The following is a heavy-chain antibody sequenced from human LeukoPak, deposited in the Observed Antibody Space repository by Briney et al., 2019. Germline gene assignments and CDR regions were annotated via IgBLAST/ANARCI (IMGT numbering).Heavy chain of an antibody. V-gene: IGHV4-39*01. CDR1: GGSISSSSYY. D-gene: IGHD5-18*01. CDR2: IYYSGST. J-gene: IGHJ4*02. CDR3: ATLTAMDYFGY. Sequence: SETLSLTCTVSGGSISSSSYYWGWIRQPPGKGLEWIGSIYYSGSTYYNPSLKSRVTISVDTSKNQFSLKLSSVTAADTAVYYCATLTAMDYFGYWGQGTLVTVSS.